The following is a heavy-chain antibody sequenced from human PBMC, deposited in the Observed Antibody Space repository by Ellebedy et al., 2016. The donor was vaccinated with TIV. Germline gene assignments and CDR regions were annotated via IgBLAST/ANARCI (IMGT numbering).Heavy chain of an antibody. CDR2: FDPEDGET. D-gene: IGHD1-26*01. CDR1: GYTLTDLS. J-gene: IGHJ6*02. V-gene: IGHV1-24*01. Sequence: ASVKVSCKVSGYTLTDLSMHWVRQAPGKGLEWMGGFDPEDGETIYAQKFQGRVTMTEDTSIDTAYMELSSLRSEDTAVYYCATRRVGAIYYYYYGMDVWGQGTTVTVSS. CDR3: ATRRVGAIYYYYYGMDV.